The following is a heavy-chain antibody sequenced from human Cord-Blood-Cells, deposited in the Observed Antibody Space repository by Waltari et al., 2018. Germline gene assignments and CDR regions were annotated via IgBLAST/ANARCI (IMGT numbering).Heavy chain of an antibody. CDR1: GFTFSNAW. D-gene: IGHD3-10*01. V-gene: IGHV3-15*01. CDR2: IKSKTDGGTT. CDR3: TTDLDTMVRGVDY. J-gene: IGHJ4*02. Sequence: EVQLVESGGGLVKPGGSLRLSCAASGFTFSNAWMSWVRQAPGKGLEWVGRIKSKTDGGTTDYAVPVKGRFTISRDDSKNTLYLQMNSLKTEDTAVYYCTTDLDTMVRGVDYWGQGTLVTVSS.